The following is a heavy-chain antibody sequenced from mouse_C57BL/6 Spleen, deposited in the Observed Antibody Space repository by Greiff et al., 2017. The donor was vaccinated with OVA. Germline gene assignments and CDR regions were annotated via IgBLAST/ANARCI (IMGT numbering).Heavy chain of an antibody. Sequence: EVQGVESGGGLVKPGGSLKLSCAASGFTFSDYGMHWVRQAPEKGLEWVAYISSGSSTTYYADTVKGRFTVARDNAKNTLFLQMTSLRSEDTAMYYCARRGTYGYDDYFDDWGQGTTLTVSS. J-gene: IGHJ2*01. V-gene: IGHV5-17*01. CDR3: ARRGTYGYDDYFDD. CDR2: ISSGSSTT. CDR1: GFTFSDYG. D-gene: IGHD2-2*01.